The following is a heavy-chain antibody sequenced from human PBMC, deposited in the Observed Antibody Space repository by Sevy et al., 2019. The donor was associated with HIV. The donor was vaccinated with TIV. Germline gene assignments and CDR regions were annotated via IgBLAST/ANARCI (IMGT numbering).Heavy chain of an antibody. CDR1: GFTFTNAW. Sequence: GGSLRLSCSASGFTFTNAWMGWVRQAPGKGLEWVARIRSNTDGGTTDYAAPLKGRFTISIDDSKNTLYLQMNILKSADTAVYYCITDREYDDYKEGFDSWGQGTLVTVSS. D-gene: IGHD4-17*01. J-gene: IGHJ4*02. CDR3: ITDREYDDYKEGFDS. CDR2: IRSNTDGGTT. V-gene: IGHV3-15*01.